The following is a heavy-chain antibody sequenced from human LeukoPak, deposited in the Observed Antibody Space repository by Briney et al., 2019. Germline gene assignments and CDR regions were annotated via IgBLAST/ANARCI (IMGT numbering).Heavy chain of an antibody. V-gene: IGHV3-30*03. Sequence: GGSLRLSCAASGFTFSSYGMLWVRQAPGKGLEWVAVISYDGSNKYYADSVKGRLTISRDNSKNTLYLQMNSLRAEDTAVYYCARDVARYGYGDGNNVDYWGQGTLVTVSS. CDR1: GFTFSSYG. D-gene: IGHD4-17*01. CDR3: ARDVARYGYGDGNNVDY. CDR2: ISYDGSNK. J-gene: IGHJ4*02.